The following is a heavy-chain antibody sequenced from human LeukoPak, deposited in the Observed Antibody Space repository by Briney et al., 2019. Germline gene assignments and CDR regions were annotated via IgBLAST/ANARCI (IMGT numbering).Heavy chain of an antibody. J-gene: IGHJ5*01. D-gene: IGHD2-15*01. CDR2: IKSKTDGGTT. Sequence: GGSLRLSCAASGFTFSHAWMSWVRQAPGKGLEWVGRIKSKTDGGTTDYVAPVKGRFTISRDDSKNTLYLQMNSLKTDDTAVYYCTRDDGYFDCWGQGALVTVSS. V-gene: IGHV3-15*01. CDR3: TRDDGYFDC. CDR1: GFTFSHAW.